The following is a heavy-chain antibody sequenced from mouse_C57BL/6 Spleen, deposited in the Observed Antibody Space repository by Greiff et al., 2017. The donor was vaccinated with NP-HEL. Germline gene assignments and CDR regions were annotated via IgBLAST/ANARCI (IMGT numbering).Heavy chain of an antibody. D-gene: IGHD1-1*01. Sequence: QVQLKQPGAELVKPGASVKLSCKASGYTFTSYWMHWVKQRPGRGLEWIGRIDPNSGGTKYNEKFKSKATLTVDKPASTAYMQLSSLTSEDSAVYYCARSVIYYYGSSYGSYAMDYWGQGTSVTVSS. CDR3: ARSVIYYYGSSYGSYAMDY. V-gene: IGHV1-72*01. CDR1: GYTFTSYW. J-gene: IGHJ4*01. CDR2: IDPNSGGT.